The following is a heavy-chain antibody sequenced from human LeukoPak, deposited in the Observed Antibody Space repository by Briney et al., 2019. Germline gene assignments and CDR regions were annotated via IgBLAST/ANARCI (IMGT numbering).Heavy chain of an antibody. CDR2: ASYSGTT. J-gene: IGHJ4*02. CDR1: GASITSSY. D-gene: IGHD2-15*01. Sequence: SETLSLTCTVSGASITSSYWSWVRQPPGKGLEWIGYASYSGTTNYNPSLNSRVTISVDTSKNQFSLKLTSVTAADTAVYYCARHYSTRAHRYCTGGSCRYWGQGTLVTVSS. V-gene: IGHV4-59*01. CDR3: ARHYSTRAHRYCTGGSCRY.